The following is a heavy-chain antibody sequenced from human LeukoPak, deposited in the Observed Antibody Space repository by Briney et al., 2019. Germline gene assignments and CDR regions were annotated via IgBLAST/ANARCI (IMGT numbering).Heavy chain of an antibody. CDR2: INPNSGGT. J-gene: IGHJ4*02. CDR3: ARDQEAYGGIPDY. CDR1: GYTFTGYY. D-gene: IGHD4-23*01. Sequence: ASVKVSCKASGYTFTGYYMHWVRQAPGQGPKWMGWINPNSGGTNYAQKFQGRVTMTRDTSISTAYMELSRLRSDDTAVYYCARDQEAYGGIPDYWGQGTLVTVSS. V-gene: IGHV1-2*02.